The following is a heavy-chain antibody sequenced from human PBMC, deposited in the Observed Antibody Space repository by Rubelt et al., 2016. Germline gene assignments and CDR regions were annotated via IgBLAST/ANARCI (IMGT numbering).Heavy chain of an antibody. CDR3: AREVTAVAASEFDY. CDR1: GFTFRSYS. CDR2: INCCNSYI. J-gene: IGHJ4*02. D-gene: IGHD6-19*01. V-gene: IGHV3-21*01. Sequence: EVQLLASGGGLVKPGGSLTLPCAASGFTFRSYSMNWVRQAPGMRLEWVSSINCCNSYIYYAAAGKVRFTISIDNAKNSLYLQMNSLRAEDTAVYYCAREVTAVAASEFDYWGQGTLVTVSS.